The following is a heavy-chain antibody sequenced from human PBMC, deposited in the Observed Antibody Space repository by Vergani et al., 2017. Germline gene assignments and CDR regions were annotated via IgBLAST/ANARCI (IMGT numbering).Heavy chain of an antibody. CDR3: ASLGYYYGSGSYYYYYCMDV. D-gene: IGHD3-10*01. J-gene: IGHJ6*02. CDR2: IIPIFGTA. Sequence: QVQLVQSGAEVKKPGSSVKVSCKASGGTFSSYAISWVRQAPGQGLEWMGGIIPIFGTANYAQKFQGRVTITADESTSTAYMELSSLRAEDTAVYYCASLGYYYGSGSYYYYYCMDVWGQGTTVTVSS. V-gene: IGHV1-69*01. CDR1: GGTFSSYA.